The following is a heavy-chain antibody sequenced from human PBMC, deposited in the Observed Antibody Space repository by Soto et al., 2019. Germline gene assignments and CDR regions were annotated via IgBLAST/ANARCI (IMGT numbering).Heavy chain of an antibody. D-gene: IGHD6-19*01. Sequence: QVQLVESGGGVVQPGRSLRLSCAASGFTFSSYAMHWVRRAPGKGLEWVAAISHDGKNEFHADSVKGRFTVSRDNAKNIVYLQMDSLRPDDTALFYCGRLDKVSGGWSWGQGTEVTVSS. CDR3: GRLDKVSGGWS. J-gene: IGHJ4*02. V-gene: IGHV3-30*14. CDR1: GFTFSSYA. CDR2: ISHDGKNE.